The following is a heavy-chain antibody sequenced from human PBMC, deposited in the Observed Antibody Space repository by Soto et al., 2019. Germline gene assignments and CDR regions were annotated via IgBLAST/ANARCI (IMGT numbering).Heavy chain of an antibody. J-gene: IGHJ3*02. Sequence: PGESLKISCKGSGYSFTSYWITWVRQMPGKGLEWMGRIDPSDSYTNYSPSFQGHVTISADKSISTAYLQWSSLKASDTAMYYCAGSGSYSSDAFDIWGQGTMVT. V-gene: IGHV5-10-1*01. CDR3: AGSGSYSSDAFDI. CDR2: IDPSDSYT. CDR1: GYSFTSYW. D-gene: IGHD3-10*01.